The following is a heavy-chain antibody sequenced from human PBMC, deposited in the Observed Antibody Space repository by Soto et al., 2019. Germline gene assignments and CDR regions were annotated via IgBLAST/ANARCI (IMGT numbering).Heavy chain of an antibody. V-gene: IGHV3-23*01. CDR2: ISGSGGST. Sequence: GGSLRLSCAASGFTFSSYAMSWVRQAPGKGLEWVSAISGSGGSTYYAESVKGRFTISRDNSKNTLYLQMNSLRAEDTAVYYCAKMLLVCYDILTCYSSRRDSYFDYWGQGTLVTVSS. CDR1: GFTFSSYA. D-gene: IGHD3-9*01. J-gene: IGHJ4*02. CDR3: AKMLLVCYDILTCYSSRRDSYFDY.